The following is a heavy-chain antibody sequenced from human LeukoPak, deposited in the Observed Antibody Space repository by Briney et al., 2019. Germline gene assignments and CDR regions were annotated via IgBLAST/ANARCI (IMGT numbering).Heavy chain of an antibody. CDR2: IYSGGST. J-gene: IGHJ4*02. CDR1: GFTVSSNY. CDR3: ARESAIAAAGTVVRDY. D-gene: IGHD6-13*01. Sequence: PGGSLRLPCAASGFTVSSNYMSWVRQAPGKGLEWVSVIYSGGSTYYADSVKGRFTISRDNSKNTLYLQVNSLRAEDTAVYYCARESAIAAAGTVVRDYWGQGTLVTVSS. V-gene: IGHV3-66*01.